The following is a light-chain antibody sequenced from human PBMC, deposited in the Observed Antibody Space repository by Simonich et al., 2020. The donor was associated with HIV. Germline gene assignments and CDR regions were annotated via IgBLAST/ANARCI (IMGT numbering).Light chain of an antibody. CDR3: QQYNNWPPAT. CDR1: QSVSSN. Sequence: EIVMTQSPATLSVSPGEGATLSCRASQSVSSNLAWYPQKPGPAPRLLSYWASTRATGIPARCSGSGSGTQFTLTISSMQSEDFAVYYCQQYNNWPPATFGGGTKVDIK. V-gene: IGKV3-15*01. CDR2: WAS. J-gene: IGKJ4*01.